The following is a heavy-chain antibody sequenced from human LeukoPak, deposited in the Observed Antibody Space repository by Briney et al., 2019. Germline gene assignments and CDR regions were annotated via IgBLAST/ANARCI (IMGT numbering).Heavy chain of an antibody. J-gene: IGHJ4*02. Sequence: SETLSLTCTVSGGSISSYYWSWIRQPPGKGLEWIGYIYYSGSTNYNPSLKSRVTISVDTSKNQFSLKLSCVTAADTAVYYCARHEGGQYSSSSRFDYWGQGTLVTVSS. V-gene: IGHV4-59*01. CDR3: ARHEGGQYSSSSRFDY. CDR2: IYYSGST. CDR1: GGSISSYY. D-gene: IGHD6-6*01.